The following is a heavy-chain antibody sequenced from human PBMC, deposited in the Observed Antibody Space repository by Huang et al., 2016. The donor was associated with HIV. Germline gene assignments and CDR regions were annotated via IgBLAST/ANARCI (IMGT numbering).Heavy chain of an antibody. CDR2: IYYSGDT. J-gene: IGHJ4*02. D-gene: IGHD3-10*01. CDR3: ARHFGSWSGYFDS. V-gene: IGHV4-39*01. Sequence: QLQLQESGPGLVRPSETLSLICTVSGGSITDSNYYWGWIRQPPGKGLEWIGSIYYSGDTYYNPPLKSRVTRSVDTSKNRFSLDIRSVAVADTAIYYCARHFGSWSGYFDSWGQGTLVPVSS. CDR1: GGSITDSNYY.